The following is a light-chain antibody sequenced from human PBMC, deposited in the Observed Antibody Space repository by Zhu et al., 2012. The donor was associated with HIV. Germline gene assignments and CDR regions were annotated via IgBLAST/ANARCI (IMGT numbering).Light chain of an antibody. J-gene: IGKJ3*01. V-gene: IGKV1-9*01. CDR2: GAS. CDR3: QQLNSIPLST. Sequence: DIQLTQSPSFLSASVGDRVTITCRASQGISNHLAWYHQKPGKAPKLLIYGASVLQSGVPSRFSGDGSETEFTLTISSLQPEDVGTYYCQQLNSIPLSTFGPGTKVEIK. CDR1: QGISNH.